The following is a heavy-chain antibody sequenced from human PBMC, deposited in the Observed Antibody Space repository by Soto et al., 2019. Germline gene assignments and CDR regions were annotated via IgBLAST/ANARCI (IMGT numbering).Heavy chain of an antibody. CDR3: ARDRYYGSGTYYNFYSGMDV. CDR1: GGSINSGDYY. J-gene: IGHJ6*02. D-gene: IGHD3-10*01. Sequence: SETLSLTCTVSGGSINSGDYYWAWVRQPPGKGLEWIGNIFHSGSTYYTPSLQSRVTISLDTSKNHFSLKLSSVTPADTAVYYCARDRYYGSGTYYNFYSGMDVWGQGTTVTSP. V-gene: IGHV4-30-4*01. CDR2: IFHSGST.